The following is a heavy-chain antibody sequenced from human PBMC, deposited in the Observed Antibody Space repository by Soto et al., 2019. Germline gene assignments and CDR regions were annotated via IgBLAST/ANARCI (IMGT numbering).Heavy chain of an antibody. CDR3: ARGRYGDY. J-gene: IGHJ4*02. CDR2: ISAHNGNT. D-gene: IGHD1-1*01. Sequence: QVHLVQSGAEVKKHGASVKVSCKCSGYTFTSYGITWVRQAPGQGLEWMGWISAHNGNTDYAQKLQGRVTVTRDTSTSTAYMELRSLRSDDTAVYYCARGRYGDYWGQGALVTVSS. CDR1: GYTFTSYG. V-gene: IGHV1-18*01.